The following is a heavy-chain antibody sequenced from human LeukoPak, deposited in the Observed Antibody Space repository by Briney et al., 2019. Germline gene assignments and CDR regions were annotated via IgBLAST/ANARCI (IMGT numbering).Heavy chain of an antibody. J-gene: IGHJ5*02. CDR1: GGSVSSGSYY. CDR2: IYYSGST. D-gene: IGHD3-16*01. V-gene: IGHV4-61*01. Sequence: KPSETLSLTCTVSGGSVSSGSYYWSWIRQPPGKGLEWIGYIYYSGSTNYNPSLKSRVTISVDTSKNQFPLKLSSVTAADTAVYYCASWGLRGGENWFDPWGQGTLVTVSS. CDR3: ASWGLRGGENWFDP.